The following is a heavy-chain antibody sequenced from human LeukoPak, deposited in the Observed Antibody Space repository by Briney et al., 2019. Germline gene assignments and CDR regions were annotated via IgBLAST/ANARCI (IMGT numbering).Heavy chain of an antibody. D-gene: IGHD2-2*01. CDR1: GFTFSSYA. CDR2: ISYDGSNK. V-gene: IGHV3-30-3*01. CDR3: AREGCSSTSCYWGDYYYYGMDV. Sequence: GRSLRLSCAASGFTFSSYAMHWVRQAPGKGLEWVAVISYDGSNKYYADSVKGRFTISRDNSKNTLYLQMNSLRAEDTAVYYCAREGCSSTSCYWGDYYYYGMDVWGKGTTVTVSS. J-gene: IGHJ6*04.